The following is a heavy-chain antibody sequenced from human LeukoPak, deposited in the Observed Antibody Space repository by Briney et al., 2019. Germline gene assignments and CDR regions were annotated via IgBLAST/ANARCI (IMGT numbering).Heavy chain of an antibody. CDR1: GYMFTELS. D-gene: IGHD3-22*01. V-gene: IGHV1-24*01. Sequence: GASVKVSCKVSGYMFTELSMHWVRQAPGKGLEWMGGFDPEDDEKMYAQKFQGRVTMTEDTSTDTAYMELSSLRSEDTAVYYCAAELSSGYFDYWGQGTLVTVPS. J-gene: IGHJ4*02. CDR2: FDPEDDEK. CDR3: AAELSSGYFDY.